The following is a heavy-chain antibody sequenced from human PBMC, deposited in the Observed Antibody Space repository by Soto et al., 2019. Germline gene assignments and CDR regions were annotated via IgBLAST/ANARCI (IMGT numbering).Heavy chain of an antibody. CDR3: ARREIQGPIDY. V-gene: IGHV4-28*01. J-gene: IGHJ4*02. CDR1: GYSISSSNW. Sequence: QVQLQESGPGLVKPSDTLSLTCAVSGYSISSSNWWGWIRQPPGKGLEWIGYIYYSGTTYYNPSLKRRVTMSVDTSNNQCSLKLTSVTAVDTAVYYCARREIQGPIDYWGQGTLVTVSS. D-gene: IGHD1-26*01. CDR2: IYYSGTT.